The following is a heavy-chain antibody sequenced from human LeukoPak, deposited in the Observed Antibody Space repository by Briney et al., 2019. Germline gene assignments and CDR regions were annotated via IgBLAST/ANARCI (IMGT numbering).Heavy chain of an antibody. CDR1: GFTFSNYW. J-gene: IGHJ4*01. CDR3: ARDDYGGTAY. CDR2: IKQDGSEK. D-gene: IGHD4/OR15-4a*01. V-gene: IGHV3-7*01. Sequence: GGSLRLSCAASGFTFSNYWMSWVRQAPGKGLEWVANIKQDGSEKYYVDSVRGRFTISRDNAKNSLYLQMNSLRVDDTAVYYCARDDYGGTAYWGQGTLVTVSS.